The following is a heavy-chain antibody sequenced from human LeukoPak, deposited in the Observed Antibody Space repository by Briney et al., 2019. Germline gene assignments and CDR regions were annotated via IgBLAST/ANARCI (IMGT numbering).Heavy chain of an antibody. V-gene: IGHV3-48*02. CDR2: ISSSSDLI. CDR1: GFTFSIYS. J-gene: IGHJ4*02. D-gene: IGHD3-22*01. CDR3: ARYYYDSSGYSYYFDY. Sequence: GGSLRLSCAASGFTFSIYSMNWVRQAPGKGLEWISYISSSSDLIYYADSVKGRFTISRDNAKNSLYLQMNSLRDEDTAVYYCARYYYDSSGYSYYFDYWGQGTLVTVSS.